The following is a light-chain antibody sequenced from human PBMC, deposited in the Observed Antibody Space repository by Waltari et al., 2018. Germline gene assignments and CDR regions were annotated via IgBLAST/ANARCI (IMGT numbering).Light chain of an antibody. J-gene: IGKJ1*01. V-gene: IGKV3-20*01. CDR1: QSVSRF. CDR2: DAS. Sequence: EIVLTQSPGTLSLSQGERATLSCRASQSVSRFLAWYQQKHGQATRLLIYDASSRATGIPDRFSGSGSGTDFSLTSSRLEPEDFAVYYCQKYGSLPATFGQGTKVEIK. CDR3: QKYGSLPAT.